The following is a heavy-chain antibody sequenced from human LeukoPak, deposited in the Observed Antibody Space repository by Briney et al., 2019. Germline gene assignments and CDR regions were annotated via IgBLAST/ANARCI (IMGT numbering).Heavy chain of an antibody. V-gene: IGHV4-59*12. J-gene: IGHJ4*02. CDR1: SSSINNFY. CDR2: IYYNGST. D-gene: IGHD6-13*01. Sequence: ASETLSLTCSVSSSSINNFYWTWIRQPPGKGPEWIGYIYYNGSTNYSPSLKSRVTISVDKSKNQFSLKLSSVTAADTAVYYCARVEDRPYSSSWCLDYWGQGTLVTVSS. CDR3: ARVEDRPYSSSWCLDY.